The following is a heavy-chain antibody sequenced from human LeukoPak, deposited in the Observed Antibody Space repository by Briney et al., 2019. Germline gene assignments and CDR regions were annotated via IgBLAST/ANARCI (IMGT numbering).Heavy chain of an antibody. Sequence: PGGSLRLSCVDLGGLRNIKKKNWVRQPPGKGMEWLSNVRPGGDLTSYADSVRGRFTISRDNAKNSLFLQMNSLRVEDTAVYYCVRDFDYGFDYWGQGVLVIVSS. CDR2: VRPGGDLT. J-gene: IGHJ4*02. CDR3: VRDFDYGFDY. V-gene: IGHV3-48*03. CDR1: GLRNIKK. D-gene: IGHD4-17*01.